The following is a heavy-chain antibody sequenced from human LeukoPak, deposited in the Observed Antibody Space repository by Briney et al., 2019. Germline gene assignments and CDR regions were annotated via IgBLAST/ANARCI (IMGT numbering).Heavy chain of an antibody. Sequence: GGSLRLSCAASGFTFSNYAMSWVRQTPGKGLEWVSAISGSGGSTYYADSVKGRFTIARDNSKNTLYLQMNSLRAEDTALYYCAKDPLRYYDSPGENWFDPWGQGTLVTVST. CDR1: GFTFSNYA. D-gene: IGHD3-22*01. CDR3: AKDPLRYYDSPGENWFDP. CDR2: ISGSGGST. J-gene: IGHJ5*02. V-gene: IGHV3-23*01.